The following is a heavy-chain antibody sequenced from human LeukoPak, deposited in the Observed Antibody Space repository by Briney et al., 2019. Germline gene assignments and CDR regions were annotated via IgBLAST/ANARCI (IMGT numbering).Heavy chain of an antibody. J-gene: IGHJ6*02. Sequence: SETLSLTCAVCGGSFSGYYWSWIRQPPGKGLEWIGEINHSGSTNYNPSLKSRVTISVDTSKNQFSLKLSSVTAADTAVYYCARSDTAMSSNYYGMDVWGQGTTVTVSS. CDR3: ARSDTAMSSNYYGMDV. D-gene: IGHD5-18*01. V-gene: IGHV4-34*01. CDR2: INHSGST. CDR1: GGSFSGYY.